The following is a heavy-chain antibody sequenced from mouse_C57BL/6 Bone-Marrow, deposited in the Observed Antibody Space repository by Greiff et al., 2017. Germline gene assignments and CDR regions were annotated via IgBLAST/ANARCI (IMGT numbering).Heavy chain of an antibody. D-gene: IGHD1-1*01. CDR1: GYTFTSHW. J-gene: IGHJ2*01. CDR3: ARNYGYYFDY. Sequence: VKLMESGPELVRPGASVKISCKAPGYTFTSHWMQWVSQRPGQGLEWIGEICPGSGSTYYNEKFKGKAPLTVDNSSITAYMQLSRLTSEDSAVYSCARNYGYYFDYWGQGNTRTVTA. V-gene: IGHV1-56*01. CDR2: ICPGSGST.